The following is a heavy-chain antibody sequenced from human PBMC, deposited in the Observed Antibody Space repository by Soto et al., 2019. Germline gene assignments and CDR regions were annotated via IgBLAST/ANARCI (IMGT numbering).Heavy chain of an antibody. J-gene: IGHJ4*02. V-gene: IGHV3-23*01. CDR2: ISDTGRDT. CDR1: GFTFNYYD. Sequence: EAQLLESGGGLVQPGGSLRLSCVASGFTFNYYDVTWVRRAPGQGLDWVSTISDTGRDTYFGDSVRGRFSISRDKSRNAVYLQMHGLTVDDTALYYCATSSERLSLVTLGGLIPLGFDYWGQGILVTVSS. D-gene: IGHD3-16*01. CDR3: ATSSERLSLVTLGGLIPLGFDY.